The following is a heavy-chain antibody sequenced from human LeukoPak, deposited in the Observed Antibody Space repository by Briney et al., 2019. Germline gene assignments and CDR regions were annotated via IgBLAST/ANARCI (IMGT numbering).Heavy chain of an antibody. CDR3: AKGYYYILTGLDY. V-gene: IGHV3-23*01. Sequence: PGGSLRLSCAASGFTFNTYAMSWVRQAPGKGLEWVSGISASGGGTYYADSVKGRFAISRDNSKNTLYLQMHSLRGEDTAVYYCAKGYYYILTGLDYWGQGTLVTVSS. D-gene: IGHD3-9*01. CDR1: GFTFNTYA. CDR2: ISASGGGT. J-gene: IGHJ4*02.